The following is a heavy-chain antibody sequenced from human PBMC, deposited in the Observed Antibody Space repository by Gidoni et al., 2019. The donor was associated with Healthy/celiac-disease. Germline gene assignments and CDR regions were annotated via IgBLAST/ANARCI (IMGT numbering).Heavy chain of an antibody. J-gene: IGHJ6*02. CDR3: ARRSDRNDAYYYYGMEV. Sequence: EVQLVQSGAEVKKPGESLKISCKGSGYSFTSYWIGWVRQMPGKGLEWMGIIYPGDSDTRYSPSFQGQVTISADKSISTAYLQWSSLKASDTAMYYCARRSDRNDAYYYYGMEVWGQGTTVTVSS. V-gene: IGHV5-51*01. D-gene: IGHD1-1*01. CDR1: GYSFTSYW. CDR2: IYPGDSDT.